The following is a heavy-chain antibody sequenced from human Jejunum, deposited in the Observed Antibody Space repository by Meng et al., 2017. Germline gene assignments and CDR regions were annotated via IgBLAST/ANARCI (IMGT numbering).Heavy chain of an antibody. CDR2: IIPYLGTP. CDR1: GDCFSRFA. CDR3: ARGGVSYQLLTRLTY. J-gene: IGHJ4*02. V-gene: IGHV1-69*13. Sequence: SVKVSCKASGDCFSRFAFSWVRQAPGQGLEWMGGIIPYLGTPNYAQKFRGRVTSAADESTSTVYMELSSLRSEDTAMYYCARGGVSYQLLTRLTYWGQGALVTVSS. D-gene: IGHD2-2*01.